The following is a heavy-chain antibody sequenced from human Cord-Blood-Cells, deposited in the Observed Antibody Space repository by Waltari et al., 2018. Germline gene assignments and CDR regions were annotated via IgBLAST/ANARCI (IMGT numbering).Heavy chain of an antibody. CDR1: GFPFRSYA. CDR3: ARGGGSYYYYYYYMDV. J-gene: IGHJ6*03. D-gene: IGHD1-26*01. CDR2: IAYDGSNK. Sequence: QVQLVESGGGVVQPGRSLRLSCAASGFPFRSYAMHWVRQAPGKGLEWVAVIAYDGSNKYYADSVKGRFTISRDNSKNTLYLQMNSLRAEDTAVYYCARGGGSYYYYYYYMDVWGKGTTVTVSS. V-gene: IGHV3-30-3*01.